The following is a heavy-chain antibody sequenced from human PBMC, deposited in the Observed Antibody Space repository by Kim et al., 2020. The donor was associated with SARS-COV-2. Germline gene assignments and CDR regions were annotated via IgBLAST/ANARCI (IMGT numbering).Heavy chain of an antibody. CDR1: GGSFSTSY. CDR3: ARGLDHWYPDAFDV. CDR2: VNRALRT. Sequence: SETLSLTCSVYGGSFSTSYWNWIRQPPGKGLEWIGEVNRALRTNYNPSLKSRVTLSVDTSRNQFSLHLKSVTAADTAVYYCARGLDHWYPDAFDVWGQGTLVTVSS. J-gene: IGHJ3*01. V-gene: IGHV4-34*01. D-gene: IGHD6-13*01.